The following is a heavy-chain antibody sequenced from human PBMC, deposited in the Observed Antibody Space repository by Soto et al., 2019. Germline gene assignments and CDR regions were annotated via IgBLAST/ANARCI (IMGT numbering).Heavy chain of an antibody. CDR3: ARAQGIVATIRWFDP. Sequence: SETLSLTCTVSGGSISSGDYYWSWIRQPPGKCLEWIGYIYYSGSTYYNPSLKSRVTISVDTSKNQFSLKLSSVTAADTAVYYCARAQGIVATIRWFDPWGQGTLVTVYS. CDR1: GGSISSGDYY. CDR2: IYYSGST. V-gene: IGHV4-30-4*01. J-gene: IGHJ5*02. D-gene: IGHD5-12*01.